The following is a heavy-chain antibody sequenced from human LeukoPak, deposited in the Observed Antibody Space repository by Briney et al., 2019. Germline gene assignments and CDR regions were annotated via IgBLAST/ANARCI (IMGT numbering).Heavy chain of an antibody. CDR3: AGEPLAAAGTDY. Sequence: PSGTLSLTCAVSGGSISSNWWSWVRQPPGKGLEWIGEIEDRGNTNYNPSLKSRVTISVDTSKNQFSLKLSSVTAADTAVYYCAGEPLAAAGTDYWGQGTLVTVSS. V-gene: IGHV4-4*02. D-gene: IGHD6-13*01. CDR1: GGSISSNW. CDR2: IEDRGNT. J-gene: IGHJ4*02.